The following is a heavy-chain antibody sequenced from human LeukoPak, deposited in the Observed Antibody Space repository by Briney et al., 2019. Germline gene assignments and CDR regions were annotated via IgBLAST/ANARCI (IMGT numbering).Heavy chain of an antibody. CDR3: AKDLGLRSGSYKSFQH. D-gene: IGHD3-10*01. CDR2: ISGSGGST. Sequence: PGGSLRLSCAASGFTFSSYAMSWVRQAPGKGLEWVSAISGSGGSTYYADSVKGRFTISRDNSKNTLYLQMNSLRAEDTAVYYCAKDLGLRSGSYKSFQHWGQGTLVTVSS. CDR1: GFTFSSYA. V-gene: IGHV3-23*01. J-gene: IGHJ1*01.